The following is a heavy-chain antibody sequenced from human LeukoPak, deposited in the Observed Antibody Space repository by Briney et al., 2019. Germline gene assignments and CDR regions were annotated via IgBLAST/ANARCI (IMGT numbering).Heavy chain of an antibody. J-gene: IGHJ5*02. CDR3: ARYSSGHWFDP. Sequence: SETLSLTCTVSGGSISSGTYYWSWIRQPAGKGLEWIGHMYTSGDTKYNPSLKSRVTISIDTSKNQFSLKLSSVTAADTAVYYCARYSSGHWFDPWGQGTLVTVSS. D-gene: IGHD6-19*01. CDR1: GGSISSGTYY. V-gene: IGHV4-61*09. CDR2: MYTSGDT.